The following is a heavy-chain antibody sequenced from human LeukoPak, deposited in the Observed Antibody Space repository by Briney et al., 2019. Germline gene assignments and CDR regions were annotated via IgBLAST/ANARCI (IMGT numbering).Heavy chain of an antibody. CDR1: GFSFSDYH. D-gene: IGHD5-24*01. J-gene: IGHJ6*02. V-gene: IGHV3-11*01. CDR3: ARIRRAGYNLSYYYYGMDV. Sequence: PGGSLRLSCAASGFSFSDYHMSWIRQAPGKGLEGVSYISSSGSTIYYADSVKGRFTISRDNAKNSLYLQRNSLRAEDTAVYYCARIRRAGYNLSYYYYGMDVWGQGTTVTVSS. CDR2: ISSSGSTI.